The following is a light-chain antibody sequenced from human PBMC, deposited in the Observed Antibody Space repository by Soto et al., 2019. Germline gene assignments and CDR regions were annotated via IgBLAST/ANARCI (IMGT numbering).Light chain of an antibody. CDR1: QSISSSY. V-gene: IGKV3-20*01. CDR3: QQYHNAPLT. Sequence: EIVLTQSPGTLSLSPGERGTLSCRASQSISSSYLAWYQQKPGQAPSLLIYGASSRATGIPDRFSGSGSGTDFTLTISRLEPEDFAVYYCQQYHNAPLTFGGGTKVEIK. J-gene: IGKJ4*01. CDR2: GAS.